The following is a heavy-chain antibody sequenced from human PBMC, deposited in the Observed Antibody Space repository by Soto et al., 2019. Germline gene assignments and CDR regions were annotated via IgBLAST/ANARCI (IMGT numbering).Heavy chain of an antibody. CDR2: MSYDGSNK. D-gene: IGHD3-16*01. CDR1: GFTFSSYA. V-gene: IGHV3-30-3*01. CDR3: ARDGGAY. J-gene: IGHJ4*02. Sequence: QVQLVESGGGVVQPGRSLRLSCAASGFTFSSYAMHWVRRAPGKVLEWMGVMSYDGSNKYYADYVKGRFTISRDNSKNTLYLQMNSLSPEDTALYYCARDGGAYWGQGTLVILSS.